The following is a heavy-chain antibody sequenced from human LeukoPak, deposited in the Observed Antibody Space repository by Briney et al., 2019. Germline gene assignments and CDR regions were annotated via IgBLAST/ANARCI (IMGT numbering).Heavy chain of an antibody. V-gene: IGHV3-21*01. D-gene: IGHD5-24*01. CDR3: ARGLLFPPRDGYNYLSNFDY. J-gene: IGHJ4*02. CDR2: ISSSSSYI. Sequence: SGGSLRLSCAPSGFTFSSYSMNWVRQAPGKGLEWVSSISSSSSYIYYADSVKGRFTISRDNAKNSLYLQMNSLRAEDTAVYYCARGLLFPPRDGYNYLSNFDYWGQGTLVTVSS. CDR1: GFTFSSYS.